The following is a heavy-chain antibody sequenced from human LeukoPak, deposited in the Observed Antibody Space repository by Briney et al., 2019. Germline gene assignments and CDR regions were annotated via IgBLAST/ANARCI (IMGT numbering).Heavy chain of an antibody. D-gene: IGHD4-23*01. V-gene: IGHV3-64*01. CDR1: GFTFSSYA. J-gene: IGHJ5*02. CDR2: ISSNGGGT. Sequence: GGSLRLSCAASGFTFSSYATHWVRQAPGKGLEYVSAISSNGGGTYYANSVKGRFTISRDNSKNTLYLQMGSLRAEDMAVYYCAREMHSGNPVWFDPWGQGTLVTVSS. CDR3: AREMHSGNPVWFDP.